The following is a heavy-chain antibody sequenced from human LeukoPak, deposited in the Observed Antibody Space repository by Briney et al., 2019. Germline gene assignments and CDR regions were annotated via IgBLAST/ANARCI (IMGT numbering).Heavy chain of an antibody. V-gene: IGHV3-33*01. CDR2: LWSDGSSK. J-gene: IGHJ4*02. Sequence: GGSLRLSCTASGFTFRTYGFHWVRQAPGKGLEWVAVLWSDGSSKYFADSVKGRFIISRDNPKNTLYLQMNSLRAEDTAVYYCATHCSSSSCYDSWGQGTLVTVSS. D-gene: IGHD2-2*01. CDR3: ATHCSSSSCYDS. CDR1: GFTFRTYG.